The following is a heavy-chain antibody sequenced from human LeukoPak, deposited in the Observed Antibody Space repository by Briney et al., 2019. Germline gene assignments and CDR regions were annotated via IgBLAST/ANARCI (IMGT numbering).Heavy chain of an antibody. CDR2: INHSGST. J-gene: IGHJ3*02. D-gene: IGHD3-3*01. V-gene: IGHV4-34*01. CDR3: ARDMDFWSNYYGAFGI. CDR1: GGSFSGYY. Sequence: PSETLSLTCAVYGGSFSGYYWTWIRQPPGKGLEWIGEINHSGSTNYNPSLKSRVTISVDTSKNQFSLHLNSVTHEDTAVYYCARDMDFWSNYYGAFGIWGQGTMVTVSS.